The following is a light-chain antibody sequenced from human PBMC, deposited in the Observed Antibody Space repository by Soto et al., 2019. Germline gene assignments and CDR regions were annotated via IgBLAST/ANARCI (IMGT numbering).Light chain of an antibody. J-gene: IGKJ1*01. CDR2: GAS. CDR1: QNVRSN. CDR3: QQYDDWPET. V-gene: IGKV3-15*01. Sequence: MTESPATVSVSPEKRATLSCRASQNVRSNLAWYQQKPGQAPRLLIYGASTRATGIPARFSGRGSGTEFILTISSLQSEDFAVYYCQQYDDWPETFGEGTKVDI.